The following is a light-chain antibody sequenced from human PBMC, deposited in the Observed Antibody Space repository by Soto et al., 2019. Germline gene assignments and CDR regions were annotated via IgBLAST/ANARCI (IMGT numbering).Light chain of an antibody. J-gene: IGKJ4*01. CDR3: QQYDSSPLT. CDR2: GAS. Sequence: EIVLTQSPGTLSLSPGERATLSCRASQSVSSSYLAWYQQKPGQAPRLLIYGASSRANGIPDRFSGSGSGTHFTLAISRLEPEDFAVYYCQQYDSSPLTFGGGTKVEIK. CDR1: QSVSSSY. V-gene: IGKV3-20*01.